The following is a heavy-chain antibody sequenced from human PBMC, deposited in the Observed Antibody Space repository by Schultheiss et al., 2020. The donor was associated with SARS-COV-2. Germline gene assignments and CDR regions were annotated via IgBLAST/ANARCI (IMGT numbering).Heavy chain of an antibody. J-gene: IGHJ5*02. CDR2: ISYSGST. Sequence: SETLSLTCAVYGGSFSGYYWSWIRQHPGRGLEWIGHISYSGSTYYNPSLKSRVTISLDTSKKQFSLQLSSVTAADTAVYYCANLHMSGPYNWFDPWGQGTLVTVSS. CDR1: GGSFSGYY. D-gene: IGHD2-21*01. CDR3: ANLHMSGPYNWFDP. V-gene: IGHV4-34*01.